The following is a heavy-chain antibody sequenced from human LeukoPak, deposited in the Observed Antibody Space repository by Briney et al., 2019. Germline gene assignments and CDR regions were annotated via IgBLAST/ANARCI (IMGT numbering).Heavy chain of an antibody. CDR2: IHYSGST. CDR3: ARWGYFDSSGYFVAEY. D-gene: IGHD3-22*01. V-gene: IGHV4-59*01. CDR1: GDSISSYY. Sequence: SETLSLTCTVSGDSISSYYWTWIRQPPGKGLEYIGWIHYSGSTDYNPSLKSRVTTSLDRSKRQLSLNLRSVTAADTAVYYCARWGYFDSSGYFVAEYRGQGTLVTVSS. J-gene: IGHJ4*02.